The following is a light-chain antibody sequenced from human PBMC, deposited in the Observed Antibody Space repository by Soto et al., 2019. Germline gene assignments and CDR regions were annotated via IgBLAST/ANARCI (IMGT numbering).Light chain of an antibody. J-gene: IGLJ2*01. CDR1: SSNIENNY. CDR2: DTH. Sequence: QSVLTQPPSVSAAPGQKVPISCSGSSSNIENNYVSWYQQLPGTAPKLLIYDTHKRPSRIPDRFSGSRSGTSATLGITGLQTGDEADYYCGTWDSSLSSVVFGGGTKVTVL. CDR3: GTWDSSLSSVV. V-gene: IGLV1-51*01.